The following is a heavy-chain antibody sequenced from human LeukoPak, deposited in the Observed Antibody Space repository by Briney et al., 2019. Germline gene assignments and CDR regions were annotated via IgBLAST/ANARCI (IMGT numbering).Heavy chain of an antibody. J-gene: IGHJ5*02. CDR1: GFTFTSDA. Sequence: GSLRLSCVASGFTFTSDAMNWVRQAPGKGLEWVSSTVSRGTTQYADSVKGRVTVSRDTSKNTLYLQMNSLRADDTAVSYCAKCSTSAYTTGWCNWIDIWGQGTLVTVSS. V-gene: IGHV3-23*01. D-gene: IGHD6-19*01. CDR3: AKCSTSAYTTGWCNWIDI. CDR2: TVSRGTT.